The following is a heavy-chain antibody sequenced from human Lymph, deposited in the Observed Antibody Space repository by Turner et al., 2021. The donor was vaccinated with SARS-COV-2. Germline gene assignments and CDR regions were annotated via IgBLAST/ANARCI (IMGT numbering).Heavy chain of an antibody. V-gene: IGHV3-33*01. Sequence: QVQLVESGGGVVQPGRSLRLSCAASGFTFSSYDMHWVRQAPGKGLEWVAVIWYDGSNKFYADSVKGRFTISRDNSKNTLYLQMNSLRAEDTAVYYCARHNGGRLDYWGQGTLVTVSS. CDR1: GFTFSSYD. J-gene: IGHJ4*02. D-gene: IGHD3-16*01. CDR2: IWYDGSNK. CDR3: ARHNGGRLDY.